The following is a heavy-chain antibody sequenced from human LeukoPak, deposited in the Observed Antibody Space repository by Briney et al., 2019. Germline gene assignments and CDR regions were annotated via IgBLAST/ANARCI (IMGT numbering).Heavy chain of an antibody. V-gene: IGHV3-7*01. Sequence: GGGLVQPGGSLRLSCAASGFTFSNYWMSWVRQAPGKGLEWVANIKQDGSETYYVDSVTGRFTISRDNAKNSLSLRMNSLRAEDTAVYYCAREGNRRSFDYWGQGTLVTVSS. J-gene: IGHJ4*02. CDR2: IKQDGSET. CDR3: AREGNRRSFDY. CDR1: GFTFSNYW.